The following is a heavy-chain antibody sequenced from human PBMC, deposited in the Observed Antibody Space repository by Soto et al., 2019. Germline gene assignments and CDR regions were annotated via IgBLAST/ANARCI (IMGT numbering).Heavy chain of an antibody. J-gene: IGHJ4*02. V-gene: IGHV3-23*01. D-gene: IGHD2-15*01. CDR2: ISGSGGST. Sequence: GSLRLSCAASGFTFSSYAMSWVRPAPGKGLEWVSAISGSGGSTYYADSVKGRFTISRDNSKNTLYLQMNSLRAEDTAVYYCAKDHFSGIGYDYWGQGTLVTVSS. CDR3: AKDHFSGIGYDY. CDR1: GFTFSSYA.